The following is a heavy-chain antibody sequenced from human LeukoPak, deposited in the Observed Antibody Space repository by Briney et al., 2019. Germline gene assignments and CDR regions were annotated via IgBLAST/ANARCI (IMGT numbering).Heavy chain of an antibody. D-gene: IGHD1-26*01. V-gene: IGHV3-13*01. Sequence: GGSLRLSCVASGFTFSSHDMFWVRHPPGKGLDWVSAISRIGDTNYSDSVKSRFAISREDCKNSLYLQMNSLRAEDTAVYFCARGSGRGDFDHWGQGTLITVSS. CDR3: ARGSGRGDFDH. CDR1: GFTFSSHD. J-gene: IGHJ4*02. CDR2: ISRIGDT.